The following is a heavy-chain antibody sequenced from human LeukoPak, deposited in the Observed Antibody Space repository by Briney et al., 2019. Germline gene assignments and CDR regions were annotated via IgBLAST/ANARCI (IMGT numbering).Heavy chain of an antibody. Sequence: GGSLRLSCAASGFTFSSYSMNWVRQAPGKGLEWVSSISSSSSYIYYADSVKGRFTISRDNAKNSLYLQMNSLRAEDTAVYYCARSFGYSSIWYDVFDYWGQGTLVTVSS. CDR1: GFTFSSYS. CDR2: ISSSSSYI. V-gene: IGHV3-21*01. D-gene: IGHD6-13*01. J-gene: IGHJ4*02. CDR3: ARSFGYSSIWYDVFDY.